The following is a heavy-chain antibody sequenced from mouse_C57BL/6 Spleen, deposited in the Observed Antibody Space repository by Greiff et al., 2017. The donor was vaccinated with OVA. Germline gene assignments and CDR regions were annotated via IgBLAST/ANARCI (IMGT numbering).Heavy chain of an antibody. D-gene: IGHD3-1*01. J-gene: IGHJ4*01. CDR3: ARSGGRDYAMDY. V-gene: IGHV1-69*01. CDR1: GYTFTSYW. Sequence: QVQLQQPGAELVMPGASVKLSCKASGYTFTSYWMHWVKQRPGQGLEWIGEIDPSDSYTNYNQKFKGKSTLTVDKSSSTAYMQLSSLTSEDSAVYYCARSGGRDYAMDYWGQGTSVTGSS. CDR2: IDPSDSYT.